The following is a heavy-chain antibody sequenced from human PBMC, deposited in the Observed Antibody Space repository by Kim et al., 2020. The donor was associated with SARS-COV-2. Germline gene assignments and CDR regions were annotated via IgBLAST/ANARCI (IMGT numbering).Heavy chain of an antibody. J-gene: IGHJ4*02. Sequence: ASVKVSCKASGYTFTSYGISWVRQAPGQGLEWMGWISAYNGNTNYAQKLQGRVTMTTDTSTSTAYMELRSLRSDDTAVYYCARDRQSPPEMTTVTPGDYWGQGTLVTVSS. CDR3: ARDRQSPPEMTTVTPGDY. CDR2: ISAYNGNT. CDR1: GYTFTSYG. D-gene: IGHD4-17*01. V-gene: IGHV1-18*04.